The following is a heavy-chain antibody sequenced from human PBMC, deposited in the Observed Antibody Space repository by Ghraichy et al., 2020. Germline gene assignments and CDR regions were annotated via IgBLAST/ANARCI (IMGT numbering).Heavy chain of an antibody. J-gene: IGHJ6*02. D-gene: IGHD3-3*01. Sequence: SETLSLTCAVYGGPINGYYWSWIRQSPGRGLEWIGEMNHFGTTKDSPSLKSRVTLSIDTSKNQFSLNLTSVTAADTAVYYCARGGLRRVLEFSGPSRKYGLDIWGQGTTVTVPS. V-gene: IGHV4-34*01. CDR3: ARGGLRRVLEFSGPSRKYGLDI. CDR1: GGPINGYY. CDR2: MNHFGTT.